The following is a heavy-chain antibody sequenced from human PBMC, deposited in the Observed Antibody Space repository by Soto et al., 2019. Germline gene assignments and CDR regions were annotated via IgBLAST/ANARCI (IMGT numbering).Heavy chain of an antibody. V-gene: IGHV3-73*02. Sequence: EVQLVESGGGLVQPGGSLKLSCAVSGFTFSVSAIHWVRQASGKGLEWVGRIRSKADNYATAYGASVKGRFSISRDDSNNTAYLQMSSLSTEDTADYYCARLAEWEDYDGMDVWGQGTTVTVSS. D-gene: IGHD1-26*01. CDR1: GFTFSVSA. CDR2: IRSKADNYAT. J-gene: IGHJ6*02. CDR3: ARLAEWEDYDGMDV.